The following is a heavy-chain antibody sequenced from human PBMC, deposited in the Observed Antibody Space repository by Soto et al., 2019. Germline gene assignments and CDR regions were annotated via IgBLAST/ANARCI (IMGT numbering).Heavy chain of an antibody. J-gene: IGHJ4*02. CDR3: ARTDTSVVHFDY. Sequence: SETRSRTWTVSGGSISGYYWSWMRQPPGKGLEWIGYVHYSGNTNYNPSLKSRVTISVDTSKNRFFLRLTSVTAADTAVYYCARTDTSVVHFDYWGQGILVTVSS. CDR2: VHYSGNT. D-gene: IGHD5-18*01. V-gene: IGHV4-59*01. CDR1: GGSISGYY.